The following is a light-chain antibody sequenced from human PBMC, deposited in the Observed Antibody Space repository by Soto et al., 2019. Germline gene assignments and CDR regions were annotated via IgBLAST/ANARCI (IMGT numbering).Light chain of an antibody. CDR3: FSFTSTNTHV. J-gene: IGLJ1*01. V-gene: IGLV2-23*01. CDR1: SSDFGSYKF. Sequence: QSALAQPASVSGSPGQSVTISCTGTSSDFGSYKFVSWYQHHPGTVPKVIIYETSKRPSGVSDRFSGSKSGNTASLTISGLQAEDEADYYCFSFTSTNTHVFGSGTKVTV. CDR2: ETS.